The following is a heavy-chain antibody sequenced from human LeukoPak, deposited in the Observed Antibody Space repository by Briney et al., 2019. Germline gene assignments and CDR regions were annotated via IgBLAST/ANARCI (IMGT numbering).Heavy chain of an antibody. Sequence: PSETLSLTCAVYGGSFSGYYWGWIRQPPGKGLEWIGEINHSGSANYNPPLNSRVTISLDTSKSQFSLKLSSVTAADTAVYYCARAQSDILTAYSHSVDYWGQGTLVTVSS. CDR3: ARAQSDILTAYSHSVDY. V-gene: IGHV4-34*01. CDR2: INHSGSA. J-gene: IGHJ4*02. CDR1: GGSFSGYY. D-gene: IGHD3-9*01.